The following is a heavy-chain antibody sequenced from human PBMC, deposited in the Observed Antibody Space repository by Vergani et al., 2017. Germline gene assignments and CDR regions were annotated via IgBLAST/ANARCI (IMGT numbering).Heavy chain of an antibody. CDR1: GGTFSSYA. D-gene: IGHD3-10*01. CDR2: IIPIFGTA. Sequence: QVQLVQSGAEVKKPGSSVKVSCKASGGTFSSYAISWVRQAPGQGLEWMGSIIPIFGTANYAQKFQGRVTITADESTSTAYVELSRVRSEDTVVYYCARDALNMFRGVSRGRNWFDPWGQGTLVTVSS. J-gene: IGHJ5*02. V-gene: IGHV1-69*13. CDR3: ARDALNMFRGVSRGRNWFDP.